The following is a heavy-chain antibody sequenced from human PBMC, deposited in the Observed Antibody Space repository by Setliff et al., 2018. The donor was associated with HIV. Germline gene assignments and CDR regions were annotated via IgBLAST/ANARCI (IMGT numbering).Heavy chain of an antibody. V-gene: IGHV4-31*03. CDR3: ARELRRFDTSDTAPHNWFDP. CDR1: GDSINSGGYH. J-gene: IGHJ5*02. CDR2: ISYIGYT. D-gene: IGHD3-22*01. Sequence: SETLSLTCTVSGDSINSGGYHWTWIRQHPGKGLEWIGYISYIGYTYYNPALKSRLTISLYTSKTQFSLKLSSVTAADPAVYYCARELRRFDTSDTAPHNWFDPWGQGTLVTVSS.